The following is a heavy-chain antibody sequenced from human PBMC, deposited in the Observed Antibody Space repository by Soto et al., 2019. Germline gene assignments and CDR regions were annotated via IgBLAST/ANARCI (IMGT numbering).Heavy chain of an antibody. J-gene: IGHJ4*02. Sequence: VQLVESGGGVVQPGRSLRLSCAASGFTFSSYGMHWVRQAPGKGLEWVAVISYDGSNKYYADSVKGRFTISRDNSKNTLYLQMNSLRAEDTAVYYCTGGFDYWGQGTLVTVSS. V-gene: IGHV3-30*03. CDR2: ISYDGSNK. CDR3: TGGFDY. CDR1: GFTFSSYG. D-gene: IGHD3-10*01.